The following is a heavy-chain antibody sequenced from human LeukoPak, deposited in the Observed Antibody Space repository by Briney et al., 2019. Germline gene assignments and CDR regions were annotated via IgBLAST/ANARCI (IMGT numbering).Heavy chain of an antibody. J-gene: IGHJ4*02. V-gene: IGHV3-7*01. CDR3: ARLRSGYYFDY. D-gene: IGHD3-9*01. CDR1: GFTFSRYW. CDR2: IKEDGSQK. Sequence: GGSLRLSCAASGFTFSRYWMSWVRQAPGKGLEWVANIKEDGSQKYYVDSVKGRFTISRDNTKNSLYLQMNSLGAEDTAVYYCARLRSGYYFDYWGQGTLVTVSS.